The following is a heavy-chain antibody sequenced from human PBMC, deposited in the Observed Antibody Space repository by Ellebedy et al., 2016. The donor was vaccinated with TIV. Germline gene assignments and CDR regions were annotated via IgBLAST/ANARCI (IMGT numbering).Heavy chain of an antibody. Sequence: MPGGSLRLSCTVSGGSISSYYWSWSRQPPGKGLEWIGYIYYSGSTNYNPSLKSRVTISVDTSKNQFSLKLSSVTSADTAVYYCARSTSPDYWGQGTLVTVS. CDR3: ARSTSPDY. CDR1: GGSISSYY. D-gene: IGHD2-2*01. V-gene: IGHV4-59*01. CDR2: IYYSGST. J-gene: IGHJ4*02.